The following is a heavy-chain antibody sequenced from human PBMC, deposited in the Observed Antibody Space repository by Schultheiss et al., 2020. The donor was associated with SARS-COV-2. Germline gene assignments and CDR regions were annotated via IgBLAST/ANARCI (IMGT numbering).Heavy chain of an antibody. D-gene: IGHD7-27*01. CDR1: GFTFSSYA. CDR3: ARDSLGPGY. Sequence: GGSLRLSCAASGFTFSSYAMSWVRQAPGKGLEWVGRIKSKTDGGTTDYAAPVKGRFTISRDNAKNSLYLQMNSLRAEDTALYYCARDSLGPGYWGQGTLVTVSS. V-gene: IGHV3-15*05. CDR2: IKSKTDGGTT. J-gene: IGHJ4*02.